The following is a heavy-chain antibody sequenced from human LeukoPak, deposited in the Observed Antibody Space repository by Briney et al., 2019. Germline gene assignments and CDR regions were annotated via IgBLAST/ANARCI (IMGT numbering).Heavy chain of an antibody. CDR2: IYPGDSDT. V-gene: IGHV5-51*01. Sequence: PGESLKISCKGSGYSFTSYWIGWVRQMPGKGLEWMGIIYPGDSDTRYSPSFQGQVTISADKSISTAYLQWSSLKASDTAMYYCAREIAVAGTGYYYGMDVWGQGTTVTVSS. J-gene: IGHJ6*02. CDR3: AREIAVAGTGYYYGMDV. D-gene: IGHD6-19*01. CDR1: GYSFTSYW.